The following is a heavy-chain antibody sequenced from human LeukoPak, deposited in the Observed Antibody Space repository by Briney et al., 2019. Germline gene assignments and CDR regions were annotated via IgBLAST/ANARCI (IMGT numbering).Heavy chain of an antibody. Sequence: GGSLRLSCAAPGFTFSSYGMHWVRQAPGKGLDWVAVISNDGSKKYYADSVKGRFTISRDNSKNTLSLQVSSLRTEDTAVYYCARDRRDYGYFDYWGQGTLVTVSS. CDR2: ISNDGSKK. D-gene: IGHD4-17*01. CDR1: GFTFSSYG. V-gene: IGHV3-30*03. CDR3: ARDRRDYGYFDY. J-gene: IGHJ4*02.